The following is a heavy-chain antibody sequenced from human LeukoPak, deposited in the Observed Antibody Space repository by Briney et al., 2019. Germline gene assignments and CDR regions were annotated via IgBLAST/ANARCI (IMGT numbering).Heavy chain of an antibody. V-gene: IGHV4-38-2*02. CDR3: ARHKYSSGWPPEGAFDI. D-gene: IGHD6-19*01. J-gene: IGHJ3*02. CDR2: IYHSGSI. CDR1: GYFIRSAYY. Sequence: SETLSLTCNVSGYFIRSAYYWGWIRQPPGKGLEWIGSIYHSGSIYYNPSLKSRVTISVDTSKNQFSLKLSSVTAADTAVYYCARHKYSSGWPPEGAFDIWGQGTMVTVSS.